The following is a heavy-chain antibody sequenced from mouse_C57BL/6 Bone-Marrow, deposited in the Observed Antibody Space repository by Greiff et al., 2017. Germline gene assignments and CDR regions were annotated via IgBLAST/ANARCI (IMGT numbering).Heavy chain of an antibody. CDR2: IDPETGGT. CDR1: GYTFTDYE. Sequence: QVQLQQSGAELVRPGASVTLSCKASGYTFTDYEMHWVKQTPVHGLEWIGAIDPETGGTAYNQKFKGKAILTADKSSSTAYVELRSLTSEDSAVYYCTRTLAYYSNYLAWFAYWGQGTLVTVSA. D-gene: IGHD2-5*01. V-gene: IGHV1-15*01. J-gene: IGHJ3*01. CDR3: TRTLAYYSNYLAWFAY.